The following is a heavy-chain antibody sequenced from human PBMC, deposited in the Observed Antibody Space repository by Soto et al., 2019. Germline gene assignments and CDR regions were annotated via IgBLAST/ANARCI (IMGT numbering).Heavy chain of an antibody. CDR3: ATASSGFARYFDL. D-gene: IGHD5-12*01. CDR1: RFTFSNAW. CDR2: IKTKTDGGPT. V-gene: IGHV3-15*01. Sequence: EEQLVESGGGLVKPGGSLRLSCAASRFTFSNAWMSWVRQAPGKGLEWVGRIKTKTDGGPTDYAAPVKDRFTISRDDSKNTVYLQMNSLKTEDTAVYYCATASSGFARYFDLWGRGTLVIVSS. J-gene: IGHJ2*01.